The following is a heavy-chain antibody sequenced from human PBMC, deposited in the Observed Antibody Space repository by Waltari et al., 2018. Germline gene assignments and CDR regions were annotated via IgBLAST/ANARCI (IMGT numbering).Heavy chain of an antibody. Sequence: EEHLVESGGGLVQPGGSLRLSCAASGFIFSNYERNWIRQAPGKGLGWVSYSRSSGSTSYYADSAKGRFTISRDNAKNSLYLQMNSLRAEDTAVYYCARRDDYGDDPFWTWGQGTLVTVSS. CDR1: GFIFSNYE. CDR2: SRSSGSTS. D-gene: IGHD4-17*01. CDR3: ARRDDYGDDPFWT. V-gene: IGHV3-48*03. J-gene: IGHJ5*02.